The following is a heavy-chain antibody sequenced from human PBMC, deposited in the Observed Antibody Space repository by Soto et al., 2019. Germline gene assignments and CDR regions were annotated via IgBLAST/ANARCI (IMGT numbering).Heavy chain of an antibody. Sequence: SETLSLTCTVSGGSISSYYWSWIRQPPGKGLEWIGYIYYSGSTNYNPSLKSRVTISVDTSKNQFSLKLSSVTAADTAVYYCARWAAGNYYYYGMDVWGQGTTVTVSS. D-gene: IGHD6-13*01. CDR2: IYYSGST. CDR3: ARWAAGNYYYYGMDV. V-gene: IGHV4-59*01. CDR1: GGSISSYY. J-gene: IGHJ6*02.